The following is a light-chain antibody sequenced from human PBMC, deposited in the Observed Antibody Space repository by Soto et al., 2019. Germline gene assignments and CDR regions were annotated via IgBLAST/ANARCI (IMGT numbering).Light chain of an antibody. V-gene: IGKV1-39*01. Sequence: DIQMTQSPSPLSASVGDRVTITCRSSQSISSYVNWYQQKPGIAPRLLIFAASNLQTGVPSRFSGSVSGTDFTLTISSLQPEDFGTYFCQHTYSTPFTFGPGTKVDI. J-gene: IGKJ3*01. CDR2: AAS. CDR1: QSISSY. CDR3: QHTYSTPFT.